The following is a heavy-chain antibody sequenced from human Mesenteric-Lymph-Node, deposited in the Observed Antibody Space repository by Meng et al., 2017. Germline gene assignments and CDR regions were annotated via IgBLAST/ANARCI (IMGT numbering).Heavy chain of an antibody. CDR2: ISPNSGGT. D-gene: IGHD1-20*01. CDR1: GGTFSSYA. Sequence: ASVKVSCKASGGTFSSYAISWVRQAPGQGLEWMGRISPNSGGTNYAQKFQGRVTMTRDTSISTAYMELSRLRSDDTAVYYCAAPSITGDAFDIWGQGTMVTVSS. J-gene: IGHJ3*02. V-gene: IGHV1-2*06. CDR3: AAPSITGDAFDI.